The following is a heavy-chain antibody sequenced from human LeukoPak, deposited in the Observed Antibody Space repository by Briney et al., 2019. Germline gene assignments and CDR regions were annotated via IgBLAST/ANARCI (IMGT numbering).Heavy chain of an antibody. CDR3: AKDVDMVLYGGIDY. D-gene: IGHD4-23*01. CDR2: ISWNSGSI. Sequence: GRSLRLSCAASGFTFDDYAMHWVRQAPGKGLEWVSGISWNSGSIGYADSVKGRFTISRDNAKNSLYLQMNSLRAEDTALYYCAKDVDMVLYGGIDYWGQGTLVTVSS. V-gene: IGHV3-9*01. J-gene: IGHJ4*02. CDR1: GFTFDDYA.